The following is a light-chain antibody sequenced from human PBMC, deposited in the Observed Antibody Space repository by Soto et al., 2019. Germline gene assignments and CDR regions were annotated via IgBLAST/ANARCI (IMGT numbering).Light chain of an antibody. CDR3: SSYTSSSTVV. V-gene: IGLV2-14*01. J-gene: IGLJ2*01. CDR2: EVT. Sequence: QSVLTQPASVSGSPGQSITISCTGTSSDVGGYNHVSWYQQHPGKAPKLMIYEVTNRPSGVSNRFSGSKSGNTASLTISGLQAEDETHYYCSSYTSSSTVVFGGGTQLTVL. CDR1: SSDVGGYNH.